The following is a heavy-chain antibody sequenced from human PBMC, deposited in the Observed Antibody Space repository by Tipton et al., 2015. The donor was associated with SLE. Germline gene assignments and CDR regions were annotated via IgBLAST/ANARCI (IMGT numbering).Heavy chain of an antibody. Sequence: TLSLTCAVYGGSFSAYYWSWIRQPPGKGLEWIGEINHSGGTNYNPSLKSRVIISMDTSKNQFSLKLSSVTAADTAIYYCARPVYCSSTYCTGPFHYWGQGSLVTVSS. CDR2: INHSGGT. J-gene: IGHJ4*02. CDR3: ARPVYCSSTYCTGPFHY. V-gene: IGHV4-34*01. D-gene: IGHD2-2*01. CDR1: GGSFSAYY.